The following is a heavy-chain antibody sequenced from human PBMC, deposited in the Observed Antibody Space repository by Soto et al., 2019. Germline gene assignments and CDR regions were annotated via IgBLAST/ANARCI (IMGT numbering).Heavy chain of an antibody. CDR2: IYYSGST. Sequence: QVQLQESGPGRVKPSETLSLTCTVSGGSISSYYWSWIRQPPGKGLEWIGYIYYSGSTNYNPSLKSRVTISVDTSKNQFSLKLSSVTAADTAVYYCARRYGPGFDYWGQGTLVTVSS. V-gene: IGHV4-59*08. CDR3: ARRYGPGFDY. D-gene: IGHD4-17*01. CDR1: GGSISSYY. J-gene: IGHJ4*02.